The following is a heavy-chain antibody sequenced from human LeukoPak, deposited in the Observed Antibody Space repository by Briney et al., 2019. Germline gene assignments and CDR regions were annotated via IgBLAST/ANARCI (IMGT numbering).Heavy chain of an antibody. Sequence: GGSLRLSCAASGFTFSSYSMNWVRQAPGKGLEWVSYISSSGSTIYYADSVKGRFTISRDNAKNSLYLQMNSLRAEDTAVYYCARDGSDFWSGLFDYWGQGTLVTVSS. D-gene: IGHD3-3*01. CDR3: ARDGSDFWSGLFDY. CDR2: ISSSGSTI. V-gene: IGHV3-48*04. CDR1: GFTFSSYS. J-gene: IGHJ4*02.